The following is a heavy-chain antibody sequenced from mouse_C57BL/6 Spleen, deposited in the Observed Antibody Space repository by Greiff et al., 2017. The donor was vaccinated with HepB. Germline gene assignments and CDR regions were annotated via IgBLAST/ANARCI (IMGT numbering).Heavy chain of an antibody. J-gene: IGHJ3*01. CDR2: IYPGDGDT. CDR3: ARSQTAQATGFAY. CDR1: GYAFSSSW. D-gene: IGHD3-2*02. Sequence: VQLQQSGPELVKPGASVKISCKASGYAFSSSWMNWVKQRPGKGLEWIGRIYPGDGDTNYNGKFKGKATLTADKSSGTAYMQLSSLTSEDSAVYFCARSQTAQATGFAYWGQGTLVTVSA. V-gene: IGHV1-82*01.